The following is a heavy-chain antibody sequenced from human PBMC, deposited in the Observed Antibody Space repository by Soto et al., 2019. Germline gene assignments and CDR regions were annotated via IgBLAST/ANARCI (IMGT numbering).Heavy chain of an antibody. D-gene: IGHD3-3*01. J-gene: IGHJ4*02. V-gene: IGHV3-15*07. CDR2: IKSKTDGGTT. CDR1: GFTFSNAW. CDR3: TTTYYDFWSGYLVY. Sequence: GGSLRLSCAASGFTFSNAWMNWVRQAPGKGLEWVGRIKSKTDGGTTDYAAPVKGRFTISRDDSKNTLYLQMNSLKTEDTAVYYCTTTYYDFWSGYLVYWGQGTLVTVS.